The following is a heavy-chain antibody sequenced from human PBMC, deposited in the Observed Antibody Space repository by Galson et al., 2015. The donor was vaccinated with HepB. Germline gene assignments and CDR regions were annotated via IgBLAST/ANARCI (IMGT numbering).Heavy chain of an antibody. CDR2: ISYDGSNK. D-gene: IGHD3-9*01. J-gene: IGHJ4*02. V-gene: IGHV3-30*18. Sequence: SLRLSCAASGFTFSSYGMHWVRQAPGKGLEWVAVISYDGSNKYYADSVKGRFTISRDNSKNTLYLQMNSLRAEDTAVYYCAKANYDILTGQLDYWGQGTLVTVSS. CDR1: GFTFSSYG. CDR3: AKANYDILTGQLDY.